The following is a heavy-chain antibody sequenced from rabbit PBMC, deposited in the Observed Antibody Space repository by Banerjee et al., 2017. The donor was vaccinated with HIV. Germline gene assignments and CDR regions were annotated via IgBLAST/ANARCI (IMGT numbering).Heavy chain of an antibody. Sequence: QQQLEESGGDLVKPGASLTLTCTASGFSFSSRHWICWVRQAPGKGLEWIACIYTGSSGSTYHANWAKGRFTISKTSSTTVTLQMTSLTAADTATYFCARANVGYDGHFFAPLYYGMDLWGQGTLVTVS. J-gene: IGHJ6*01. CDR1: GFSFSSRHW. CDR3: ARANVGYDGHFFAPLYYGMDL. D-gene: IGHD6-1*01. CDR2: IYTGSSGST. V-gene: IGHV1S45*01.